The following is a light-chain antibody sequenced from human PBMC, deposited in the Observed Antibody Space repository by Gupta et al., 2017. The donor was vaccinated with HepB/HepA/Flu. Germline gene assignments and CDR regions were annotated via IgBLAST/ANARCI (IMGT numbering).Light chain of an antibody. V-gene: IGKV4-1*01. CDR1: QSLVFHSNNKTY. Sequence: IVMTQSPDSLVVSLGERATINCKSSQSLVFHSNNKTYLAWYQQRPGQPPKLLIYWASTRQSGVPDRFSGSGSETEFTLIINNLQPEDVAVYYCQQEDRTPTTFGHGTKVEIK. CDR2: WAS. CDR3: QQEDRTPTT. J-gene: IGKJ3*01.